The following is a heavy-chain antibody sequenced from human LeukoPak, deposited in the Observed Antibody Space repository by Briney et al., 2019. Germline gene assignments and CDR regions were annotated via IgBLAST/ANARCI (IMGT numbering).Heavy chain of an antibody. J-gene: IGHJ4*02. CDR3: ARDSHAWYGQYYFDF. CDR1: GGSIIDSSYY. D-gene: IGHD6-13*01. V-gene: IGHV4-39*07. CDR2: IYYFGTT. Sequence: SQTLSLTCTVSGGSIIDSSYYWGWIRQPPGKGLEWIGNIYYFGTTLHNPSLKSRVTMSVDTSKNQFSLKLSSVTAADTAVYYCARDSHAWYGQYYFDFWGQGALVTVSS.